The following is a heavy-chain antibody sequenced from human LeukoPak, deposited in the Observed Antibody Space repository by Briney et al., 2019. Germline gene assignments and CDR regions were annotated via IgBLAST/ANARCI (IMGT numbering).Heavy chain of an antibody. V-gene: IGHV4-39*07. CDR1: GGSISSSSYY. CDR3: ARAVADDIVVVPAALYVWGSYRGQYFDY. J-gene: IGHJ4*02. D-gene: IGHD3-16*02. CDR2: IYYSGST. Sequence: PSETLSLTCTVSGGSISSSSYYWGWIRQPPGKGLEWIGSIYYSGSTYYNPSLKSRVTISVDTSKNQFSLKLSSVTAADTAVYYCARAVADDIVVVPAALYVWGSYRGQYFDYWGQGTLVTVSS.